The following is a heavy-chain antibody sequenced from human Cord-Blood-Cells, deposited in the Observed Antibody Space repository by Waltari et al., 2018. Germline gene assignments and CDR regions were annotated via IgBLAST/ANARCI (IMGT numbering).Heavy chain of an antibody. CDR1: GGTFSSYA. D-gene: IGHD1-1*01. CDR2: IIPIFGTA. Sequence: QVQLVQSGAEVKKPVSSVKVSCKASGGTFSSYAISWVRQAPGQGLEWMGGIIPIFGTANYAQKFQGRVTITADESTSTTYMELSSLRSEDTAVYYCARGRGTSLKLDDWYFDLWGRGTLVTVSS. CDR3: ARGRGTSLKLDDWYFDL. V-gene: IGHV1-69*01. J-gene: IGHJ2*01.